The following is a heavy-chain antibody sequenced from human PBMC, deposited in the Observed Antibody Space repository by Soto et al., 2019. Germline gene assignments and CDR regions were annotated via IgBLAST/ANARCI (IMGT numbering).Heavy chain of an antibody. D-gene: IGHD3-16*01. CDR2: IHGTRSII. CDR1: GFTFSTHA. J-gene: IGHJ4*02. CDR3: ARDARNADYDF. V-gene: IGHV3-48*02. Sequence: EVQLVESGGGLVQPGGSLRLSCAVSGFTFSTHAMNWVRQAPGKGLEWVAYIHGTRSIIYYADSVKGRFTISRDNAKNSLFLQMDSLRDEGTAVCYCARDARNADYDFWGQGSLVTVSP.